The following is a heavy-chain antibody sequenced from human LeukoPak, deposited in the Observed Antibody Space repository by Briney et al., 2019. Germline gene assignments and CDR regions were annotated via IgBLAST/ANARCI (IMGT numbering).Heavy chain of an antibody. CDR3: TRANVIAHDAFDI. V-gene: IGHV3-73*01. Sequence: GGSLRLSCAASGFTFSGSAMHWVRQASGKGLEWVGRIRSKANSYATAYAASVEGRFTISRDDSKNTAYLQMNSLKTEDTAVYYCTRANVIAHDAFDIWGQGTMVTVSS. CDR2: IRSKANSYAT. D-gene: IGHD2-8*01. J-gene: IGHJ3*02. CDR1: GFTFSGSA.